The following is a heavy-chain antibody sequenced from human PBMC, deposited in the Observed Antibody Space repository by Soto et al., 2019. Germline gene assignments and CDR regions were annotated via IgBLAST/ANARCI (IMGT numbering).Heavy chain of an antibody. CDR1: GYTFTAYY. CDR2: INPNSGGT. CDR3: AREYCSGDTCYPWFDP. Sequence: QVQLVQSGAEVKKPGASVKVSCKASGYTFTAYYLYWVRQAPGQGLEWLGWINPNSGGTEYAQKFQGWVTMTRDTSISTAYMELSRPKSDDTAVYYCAREYCSGDTCYPWFDPWGLGTLVTVSS. J-gene: IGHJ5*02. D-gene: IGHD2-15*01. V-gene: IGHV1-2*04.